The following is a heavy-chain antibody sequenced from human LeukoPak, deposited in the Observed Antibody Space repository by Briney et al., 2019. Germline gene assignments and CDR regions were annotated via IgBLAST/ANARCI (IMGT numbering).Heavy chain of an antibody. D-gene: IGHD3-9*01. CDR2: ISSSGSTI. CDR3: ARWAMERNDFDWLDYYYGMDV. V-gene: IGHV3-48*03. J-gene: IGHJ6*02. CDR1: GYSFSSYE. Sequence: GESLKISCKGSGYSFSSYEMNWVRQAPGKGLEWVSYISSSGSTIYYADSVKGRFTISRDNAKNSLYLQMNSLRAEDTAVYYCARWAMERNDFDWLDYYYGMDVWGQGTTVTVSS.